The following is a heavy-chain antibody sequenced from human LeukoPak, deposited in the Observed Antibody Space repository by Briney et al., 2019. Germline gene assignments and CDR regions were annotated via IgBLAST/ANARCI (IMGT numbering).Heavy chain of an antibody. J-gene: IGHJ4*02. CDR1: GFTFSTYS. D-gene: IGHD3-10*01. V-gene: IGHV3-48*04. Sequence: GGSLRLSCAASGFTFSTYSMDWVRQAPGKGLEWVSYVSSSASTIYYADSVKGRFTISRDNAKNSLYLQMNSLTAEDTAVYYCARLWPTNFDYWGQGTLVTVSS. CDR2: VSSSASTI. CDR3: ARLWPTNFDY.